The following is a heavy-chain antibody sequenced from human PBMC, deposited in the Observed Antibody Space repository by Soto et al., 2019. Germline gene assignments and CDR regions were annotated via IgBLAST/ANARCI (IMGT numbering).Heavy chain of an antibody. D-gene: IGHD3-16*01. Sequence: PGGSLRLSCAASGFTFSSYGMHWVRQAPGKGLEWVAVISYDGSNKYYADSVKGRFTISRDNSKNTLYLQTNSLRAEDTAVYYCAKGFLRELYAFDYWGQGTLVTVSS. J-gene: IGHJ4*02. V-gene: IGHV3-30*18. CDR2: ISYDGSNK. CDR1: GFTFSSYG. CDR3: AKGFLRELYAFDY.